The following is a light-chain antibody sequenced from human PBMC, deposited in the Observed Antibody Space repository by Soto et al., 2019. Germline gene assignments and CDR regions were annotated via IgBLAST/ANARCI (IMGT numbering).Light chain of an antibody. CDR3: QQYNNWPPWT. CDR1: QSVSSN. J-gene: IGKJ1*01. V-gene: IGKV3-15*01. Sequence: EIVMTQSPATLSVSPGERATLSCRASQSVSSNLAWYQQNPGQATRLLSYGASTRATGIPARFSGSGSGTEFTLTISSLQSEDFAVYYCQQYNNWPPWTFGQGTKVEIK. CDR2: GAS.